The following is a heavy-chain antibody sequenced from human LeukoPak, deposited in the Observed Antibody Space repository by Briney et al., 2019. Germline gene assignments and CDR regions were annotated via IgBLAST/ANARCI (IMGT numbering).Heavy chain of an antibody. CDR3: ARAWGSPDYYYYYMDV. CDR2: ISAYNGNT. V-gene: IGHV1-18*01. J-gene: IGHJ6*03. D-gene: IGHD3-16*01. CDR1: GYTFTSYG. Sequence: GASVKVSCKASGYTFTSYGISWVRQAPGQGLEWMGWISAYNGNTNYAQKLQGRDTMTTDTSTSTAYMELRSLRSDDTAVYYCARAWGSPDYYYYYMDVWGKGTTVTVSS.